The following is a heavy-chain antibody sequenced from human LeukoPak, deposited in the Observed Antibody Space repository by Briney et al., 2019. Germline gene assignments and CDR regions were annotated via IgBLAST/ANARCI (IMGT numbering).Heavy chain of an antibody. D-gene: IGHD2-21*01. J-gene: IGHJ6*03. CDR2: IGSSGSAGGNI. CDR3: ARAPTPYFTYYMDV. Sequence: GGSLSLSCPASGFIFSGCGMNWVRQAAGKGLAWISYIGSSGSAGGNIYYAVSVKGRFTVSRDNDKDSLFLQMNSLQDADTAVYYCARAPTPYFTYYMDVWGKGTTVTVSS. CDR1: GFIFSGCG. V-gene: IGHV3-48*02.